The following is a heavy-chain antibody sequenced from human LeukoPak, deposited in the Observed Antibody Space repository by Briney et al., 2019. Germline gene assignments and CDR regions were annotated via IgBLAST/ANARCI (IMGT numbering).Heavy chain of an antibody. V-gene: IGHV6-1*01. D-gene: IGHD2-2*01. CDR1: GDSVSSNSAA. J-gene: IGHJ5*02. Sequence: SRTLSLTCGISGDSVSSNSAAWNWIRQSPSRGLEWLGRTYYRSTWYNDYAVSVRGRITVNPDTSKNQFSLHLNSVTPEDTAVYYCARRLTQYDCFDPWGQGILVTVSS. CDR2: TYYRSTWYN. CDR3: ARRLTQYDCFDP.